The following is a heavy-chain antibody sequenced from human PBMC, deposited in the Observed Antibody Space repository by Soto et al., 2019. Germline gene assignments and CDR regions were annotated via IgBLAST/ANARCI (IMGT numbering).Heavy chain of an antibody. J-gene: IGHJ3*02. CDR2: MYYSGST. CDR1: GGSISSYY. CDR3: ARLGVDCGDLDAFDI. V-gene: IGHV4-59*08. D-gene: IGHD4-17*01. Sequence: QVQLQESGPGLVKPSETLSLTCTVSGGSISSYYWSWIRQPPGKGLEWIGYMYYSGSTNYNPSRKSRVTISVDTSKNQFSLKVSAVTAADTAVYYCARLGVDCGDLDAFDIWGQGTMVTVSS.